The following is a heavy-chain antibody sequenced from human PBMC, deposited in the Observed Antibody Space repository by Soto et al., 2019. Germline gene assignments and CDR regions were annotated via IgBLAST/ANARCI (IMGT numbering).Heavy chain of an antibody. CDR3: AKDRGMDV. Sequence: EVQLLESGGGLVQRGGSRRLSCAASGFTFSSYAMSSVRQAPVKGLEWVSAISGSGGSTYYADSVKGRFTISRDNSKNTLYLQINTQRAEDPDVYYCAKDRGMDVWGQGSTFTDSS. CDR2: ISGSGGST. CDR1: GFTFSSYA. J-gene: IGHJ6*02. V-gene: IGHV3-23*01.